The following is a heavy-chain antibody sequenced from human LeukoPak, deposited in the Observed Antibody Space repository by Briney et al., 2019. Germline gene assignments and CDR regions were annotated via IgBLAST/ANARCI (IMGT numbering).Heavy chain of an antibody. J-gene: IGHJ4*02. CDR3: ARGDGYSYAGALDY. D-gene: IGHD3-22*01. CDR2: ISKSGSYT. CDR1: GFTFSDYY. Sequence: GVSLRLSCAASGFTFSDYYMNWIRRAPGKGLEWVSYISKSGSYTNYADSVKGRYTISRENAKNSLYLQMNSLRPEDTAVYYCARGDGYSYAGALDYWGQGTLVTVSS. V-gene: IGHV3-11*06.